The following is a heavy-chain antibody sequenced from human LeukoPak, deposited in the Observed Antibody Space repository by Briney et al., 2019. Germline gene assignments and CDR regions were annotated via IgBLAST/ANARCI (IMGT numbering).Heavy chain of an antibody. J-gene: IGHJ4*02. CDR2: ISNSGGSR. CDR3: AKVRIWSGSNFDY. V-gene: IGHV3-23*01. D-gene: IGHD3-3*01. CDR1: GFTFSSYD. Sequence: PGGSLRLSCAASGFTFSSYDMSWVRQAPGKGLEWVAGISNSGGSRYYADSVKGRFTVSRDNSKNTLYLQMDSLRAEDTALYYCAKVRIWSGSNFDYWGQGTLVTVSS.